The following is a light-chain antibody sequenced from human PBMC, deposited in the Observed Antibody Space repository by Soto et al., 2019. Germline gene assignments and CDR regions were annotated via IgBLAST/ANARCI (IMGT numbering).Light chain of an antibody. CDR1: SSDVGGYNY. CDR2: EVS. J-gene: IGLJ1*01. Sequence: QSALTQPPSASGSAAQSVTISCTGTSSDVGGYNYVSWYQQHPGKAPKLMIYEVSKRPSGVPDRFSGSKSGNTASLIVSGLQAEDEADYYCSSYAGSYRVIGTGTKVTVL. CDR3: SSYAGSYRV. V-gene: IGLV2-8*01.